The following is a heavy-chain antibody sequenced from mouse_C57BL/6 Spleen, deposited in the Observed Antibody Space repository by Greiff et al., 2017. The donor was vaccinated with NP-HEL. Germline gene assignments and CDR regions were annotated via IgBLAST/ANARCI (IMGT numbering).Heavy chain of an antibody. V-gene: IGHV1-74*01. CDR2: IHPSDSDT. D-gene: IGHD6-1*01. Sequence: QVQLKESGAELVKPGASVKVSCKASGYTFTSYWMHWVKQRPGQGLEWIGRIHPSDSDTNYNQKFMGKAPLTVDKSSSTAYMRLSSLSSADSSVYYSAKRQLSDYAMAYWGQGTSVTVSS. J-gene: IGHJ4*01. CDR1: GYTFTSYW. CDR3: AKRQLSDYAMAY.